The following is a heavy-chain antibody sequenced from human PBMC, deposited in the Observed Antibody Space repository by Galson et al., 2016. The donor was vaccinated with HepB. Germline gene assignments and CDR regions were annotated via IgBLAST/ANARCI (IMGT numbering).Heavy chain of an antibody. CDR2: SYYAGVT. D-gene: IGHD1-26*01. CDR1: GRSVSSGTYF. J-gene: IGHJ4*02. V-gene: IGHV4-39*01. Sequence: ATLSLTCTVSGRSVSSGTYFWGWIRQPPGKGLEWIGMSYYAGVTHYNPSLESQVTISVDTSKNQFSLRLSPLTAADTSVYYCARSSGSRNGYFDYWGQGALVTVSS. CDR3: ARSSGSRNGYFDY.